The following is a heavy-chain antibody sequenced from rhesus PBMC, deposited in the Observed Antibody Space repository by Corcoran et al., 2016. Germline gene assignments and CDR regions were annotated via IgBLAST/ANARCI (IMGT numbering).Heavy chain of an antibody. CDR1: GFTFSSYG. J-gene: IGHJ3*01. Sequence: EVQLVESGGGLVQPGGSLRLSCAASGFTFSSYGMSWVRQAPGKGLEWVSYISNGGGSTYYADSVKGRFNISRDNSKNTLSLQMNSLRAEDTAVYYGAKDKGYSGSWHAFDFWGQGLRVTVSS. D-gene: IGHD6-25*01. CDR3: AKDKGYSGSWHAFDF. CDR2: ISNGGGST. V-gene: IGHV3S5*01.